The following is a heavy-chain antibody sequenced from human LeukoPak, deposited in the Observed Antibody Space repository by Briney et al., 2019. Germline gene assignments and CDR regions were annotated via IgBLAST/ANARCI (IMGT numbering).Heavy chain of an antibody. Sequence: SETLSLTCTVSGGSISSYYWSWIRQSPGKELEWIAYIYYSGSTNYNPSLKSRVTISVDTSKNQFSLKLSSVTAADTAVYYCASLRGSGSYYIFDFWGQGTLVTVSP. CDR2: IYYSGST. D-gene: IGHD3-10*01. V-gene: IGHV4-59*01. CDR1: GGSISSYY. CDR3: ASLRGSGSYYIFDF. J-gene: IGHJ4*02.